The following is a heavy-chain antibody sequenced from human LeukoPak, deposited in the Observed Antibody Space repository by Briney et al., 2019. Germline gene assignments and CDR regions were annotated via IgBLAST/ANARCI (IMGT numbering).Heavy chain of an antibody. CDR1: GFNFSSYA. D-gene: IGHD4-17*01. V-gene: IGHV3-64*01. J-gene: IGHJ3*02. CDR3: ARGGYGDYATNAAFDI. CDR2: ISSNGGST. Sequence: GGSLRLSCAASGFNFSSYAMIWVRQAPGKGLEYVPAISSNGGSTYYANSVKGRFTISRDNSKNALYLQMGSLRAEDMVVYYCARGGYGDYATNAAFDIWGQGTMVTVSS.